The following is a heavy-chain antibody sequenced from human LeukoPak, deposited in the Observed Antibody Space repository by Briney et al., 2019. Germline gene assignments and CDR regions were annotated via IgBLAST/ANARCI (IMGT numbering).Heavy chain of an antibody. D-gene: IGHD4-23*01. V-gene: IGHV3-48*04. CDR2: ISSTATSI. J-gene: IGHJ5*02. CDR3: ARDVTYHGGDWFDP. CDR1: EFTFSSYS. Sequence: PGGSLRLSCAASEFTFSSYSMSWVRQAPGKGLEWVSYISSTATSIYYADSVKGQFTVSRDNAKNSLYLQMNSLRAEDTAVYYCARDVTYHGGDWFDPWGQGTLVTVSS.